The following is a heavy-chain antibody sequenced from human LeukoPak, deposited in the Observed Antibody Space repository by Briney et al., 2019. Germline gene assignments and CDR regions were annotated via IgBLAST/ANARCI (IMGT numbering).Heavy chain of an antibody. V-gene: IGHV4-4*07. D-gene: IGHD1-14*01. CDR1: GHSIINSY. Sequence: PSETLSLTCSVSGHSIINSYWTWIRQPAGKGLEWIGHIHTRGSTNSNPSLKGRLTISLDNPQSQFSLNLWSATAADTAVYYCARDSGNHGGYYFDSWGQGTLVSVSS. CDR3: ARDSGNHGGYYFDS. J-gene: IGHJ4*02. CDR2: IHTRGST.